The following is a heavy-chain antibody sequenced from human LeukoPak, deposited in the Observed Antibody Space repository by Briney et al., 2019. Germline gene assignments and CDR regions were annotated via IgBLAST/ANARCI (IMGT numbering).Heavy chain of an antibody. CDR2: INPNSGGT. CDR3: ASSGIVVVPAAHHDAFDI. J-gene: IGHJ3*02. D-gene: IGHD2-2*01. Sequence: ASVKVSCKASGYTFTGYHMHWVRQAPGQGLEWMGWINPNSGGTNYAQKFQGRVTMTRDTSISTAYMELSRLRSDDTAVYYCASSGIVVVPAAHHDAFDIWGQETMVTVSS. V-gene: IGHV1-2*02. CDR1: GYTFTGYH.